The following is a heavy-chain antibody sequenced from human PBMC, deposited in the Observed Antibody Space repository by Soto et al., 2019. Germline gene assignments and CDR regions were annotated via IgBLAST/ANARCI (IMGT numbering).Heavy chain of an antibody. CDR2: IYHSGST. Sequence: SETLSLTCAVSGGSISSSNWWSWVRQPPGKGLEWIGEIYHSGSTNYNPSLKSRVTISVDKSKNQFSLKLSSVTAADTAVYYCARDLREGTVITMVRGVMTYYYGMDVWGQGTTVTVSS. CDR3: ARDLREGTVITMVRGVMTYYYGMDV. V-gene: IGHV4-4*02. CDR1: GGSISSSNW. D-gene: IGHD3-10*01. J-gene: IGHJ6*02.